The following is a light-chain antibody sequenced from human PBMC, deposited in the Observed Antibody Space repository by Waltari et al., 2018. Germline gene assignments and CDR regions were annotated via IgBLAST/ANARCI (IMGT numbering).Light chain of an antibody. CDR2: DVT. CDR1: FSDVGRYDY. J-gene: IGLJ1*01. V-gene: IGLV2-14*03. Sequence: QSALTQPASVSGSPGQSITISCTGTFSDVGRYDYVSWYQQHPGKAPKLLIHDVTDRAFGVADRFSGSKSGNTASLTISGLQADDEADYYCTSYTSSTTTPYVFGTGTQVTV. CDR3: TSYTSSTTTPYV.